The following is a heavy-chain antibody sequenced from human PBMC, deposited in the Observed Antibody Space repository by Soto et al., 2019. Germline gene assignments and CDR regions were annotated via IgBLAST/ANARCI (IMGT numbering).Heavy chain of an antibody. V-gene: IGHV4-59*12. Sequence: PSETLSLTCTVSGGSISGFYWSWIRQPPGRRLEWIGYIYYSGSTNYNPSLESRVTISVDTSKNQFSLKLTSLSAADTAVYFCARDRYGLDVWGQGTTVTVSS. CDR2: IYYSGST. CDR3: ARDRYGLDV. J-gene: IGHJ6*02. CDR1: GGSISGFY.